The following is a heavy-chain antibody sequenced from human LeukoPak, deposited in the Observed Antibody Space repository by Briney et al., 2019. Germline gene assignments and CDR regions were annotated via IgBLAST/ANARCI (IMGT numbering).Heavy chain of an antibody. J-gene: IGHJ4*02. CDR1: GFTFSRYW. CDR2: INTDGSST. CDR3: ATLEVGYCGSTSCSPFDY. Sequence: HPGGSLRLSCAASGFTFSRYWVHWVRHAPGKGLVWVSRINTDGSSTRYADSVKGRFTISRDNAKNTLYLQMNSLRAEDTAVYYCATLEVGYCGSTSCSPFDYWGQGTLVTVSS. V-gene: IGHV3-74*01. D-gene: IGHD2-2*01.